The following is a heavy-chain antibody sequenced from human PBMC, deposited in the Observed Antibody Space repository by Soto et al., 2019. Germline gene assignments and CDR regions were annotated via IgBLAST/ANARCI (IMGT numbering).Heavy chain of an antibody. CDR2: IYYSGST. J-gene: IGHJ4*02. Sequence: NPSRSLSLTCTVSVGSIISGGYYWSWIRQHPGKGLEWIGYIYYSGSTYYNPSLKSRVTISVDTSKNQFSLKLSSVTAADTAVYYCARVRKVICLEYWGQGTLVTVSS. CDR3: ARVRKVICLEY. V-gene: IGHV4-31*02. CDR1: VGSIISGGYY. D-gene: IGHD3-16*02.